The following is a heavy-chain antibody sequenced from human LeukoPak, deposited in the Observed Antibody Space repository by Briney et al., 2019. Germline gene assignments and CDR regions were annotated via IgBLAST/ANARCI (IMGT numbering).Heavy chain of an antibody. D-gene: IGHD1-26*01. CDR2: TYYRSKWYY. J-gene: IGHJ4*02. V-gene: IGHV6-1*01. Sequence: QTLSLTCAISGDSVSSNSDAWNWIRQSPSRGLEWLGRTYYRSKWYYDYAVAVKSRISINPDTSKNQFSLQLSSVTPEDTAVYYCARDPVGGSTIFDYWGQGTLVTVSS. CDR1: GDSVSSNSDA. CDR3: ARDPVGGSTIFDY.